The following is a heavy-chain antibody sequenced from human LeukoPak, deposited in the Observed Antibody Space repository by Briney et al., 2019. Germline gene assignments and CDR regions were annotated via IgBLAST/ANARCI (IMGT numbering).Heavy chain of an antibody. Sequence: PGGSLRLSCAASGFTFSTYSMNWVRQAPGKGLEWVSCISSSSSNIYYADSVKGRFTIARDNAKKLVHLQMSSLRAEDTAVYYCARERDGYNYADFWGQGTLVTVSS. V-gene: IGHV3-21*01. CDR1: GFTFSTYS. CDR2: ISSSSSNI. D-gene: IGHD5-24*01. CDR3: ARERDGYNYADF. J-gene: IGHJ4*02.